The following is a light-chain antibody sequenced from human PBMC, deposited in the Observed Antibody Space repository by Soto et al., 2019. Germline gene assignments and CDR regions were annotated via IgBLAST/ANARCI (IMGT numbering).Light chain of an antibody. V-gene: IGLV1-40*01. CDR1: SYYIGAGYD. Sequence: QSVLTQPPSVSGAPGQRVTISCTGSSYYIGAGYDVHWYQQLPGTAPKLLIYGNSNRPSGVPDRFSGSKSGTSAFLAITGLQAEDEADYYCQSYDSSLSAVVFGGGTQLTVL. CDR2: GNS. J-gene: IGLJ2*01. CDR3: QSYDSSLSAVV.